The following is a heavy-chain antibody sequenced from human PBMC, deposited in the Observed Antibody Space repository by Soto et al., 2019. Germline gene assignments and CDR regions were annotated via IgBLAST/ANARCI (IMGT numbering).Heavy chain of an antibody. CDR1: GGSFSGYY. V-gene: IGHV4-34*01. J-gene: IGHJ5*02. CDR2: INHSGST. CDR3: ARGPSLDWFDP. Sequence: SETLSLTCAVYGGSFSGYYWSWIRQPPGKGLEWIGEINHSGSTNYNPSLKSRVTISVDTSKNQFSLKLSSVTAADTAVYYCARGPSLDWFDPWGQGTLVTVSS.